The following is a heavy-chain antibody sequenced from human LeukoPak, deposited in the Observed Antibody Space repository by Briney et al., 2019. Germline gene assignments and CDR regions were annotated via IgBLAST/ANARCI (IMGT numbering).Heavy chain of an antibody. Sequence: SETLSLTCTVSGGSISSYYWSWIRQPPGKGLEGIGYISYSGSTNYNPSLKSRVTISVDTSKSQFSLKLSSVTAADTAVYYCAKYVWGSYPTFEDYWGQGTLVTVSS. D-gene: IGHD3-16*02. J-gene: IGHJ4*02. CDR1: GGSISSYY. V-gene: IGHV4-59*01. CDR2: ISYSGST. CDR3: AKYVWGSYPTFEDY.